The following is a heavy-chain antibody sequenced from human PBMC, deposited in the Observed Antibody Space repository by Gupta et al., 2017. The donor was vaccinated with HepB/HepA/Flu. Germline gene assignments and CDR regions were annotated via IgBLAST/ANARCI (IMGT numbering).Heavy chain of an antibody. Sequence: QVQLQESGPGLVKPSGTLSLTCAVSGGSISSSNWWSWVRQPPGKGLEWIGEIYHSGSTNYNPSRKRRVTISVDKSKNQFSLKLSSVTAADTAVDYCARDGDDGGNSQTSPFDYGGQGTLVTVSS. CDR1: GGSISSSNW. J-gene: IGHJ4*02. CDR2: IYHSGST. D-gene: IGHD4-23*01. CDR3: ARDGDDGGNSQTSPFDY. V-gene: IGHV4-4*02.